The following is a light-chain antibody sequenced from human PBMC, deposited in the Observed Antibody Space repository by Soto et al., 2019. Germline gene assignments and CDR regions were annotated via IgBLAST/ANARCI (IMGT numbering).Light chain of an antibody. Sequence: QSALTQPASVSGSLGQSITISCSGSGSDVGNYNLVSWYQQQPGKAPKLIIYEVNKAPSGVSNRFSGSKSGSTASLTISGLQPDDESHYYCCSYAGSSIWVFGGGTQLTVL. V-gene: IGLV2-23*02. CDR1: GSDVGNYNL. CDR2: EVN. CDR3: CSYAGSSIWV. J-gene: IGLJ3*02.